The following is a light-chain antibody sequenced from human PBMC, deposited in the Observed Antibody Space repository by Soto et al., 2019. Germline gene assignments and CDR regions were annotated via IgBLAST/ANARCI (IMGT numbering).Light chain of an antibody. CDR2: EVT. Sequence: QSVLTQPPSASGSPGQSVTISCTGTSSDVGGYNYVSWYQQHPGKAPKLMIYEVTKRPSGVPDRFSGSKSGNTASLTVSGLQADDEATYYCSSYTSTNTPYVFGTGTKVTVL. J-gene: IGLJ1*01. CDR3: SSYTSTNTPYV. V-gene: IGLV2-8*01. CDR1: SSDVGGYNY.